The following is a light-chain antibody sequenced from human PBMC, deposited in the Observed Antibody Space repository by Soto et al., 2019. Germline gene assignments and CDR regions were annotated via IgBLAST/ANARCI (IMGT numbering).Light chain of an antibody. CDR3: QQYGGSPPYT. Sequence: DIVLTQSPGTLSLSPGERATLSCRASQSVSISYLAWYQQKPGQAPRLLIYAASSRATGIPDRFSGSGSGTDFTLTISRLEPEDFAVYYCQQYGGSPPYTFGQGTKLEIK. CDR2: AAS. CDR1: QSVSISY. V-gene: IGKV3-20*01. J-gene: IGKJ2*01.